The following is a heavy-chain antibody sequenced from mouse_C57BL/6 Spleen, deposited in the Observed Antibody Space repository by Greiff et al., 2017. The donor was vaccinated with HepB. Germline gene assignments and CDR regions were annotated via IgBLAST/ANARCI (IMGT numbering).Heavy chain of an antibody. J-gene: IGHJ4*01. D-gene: IGHD2-5*01. CDR1: GYTFTSYW. Sequence: QVQLQQPGAELVMPGASVKLSCKASGYTFTSYWLHWVKQRPGQGLEWIGEIDPSDSYTNYNQKFKGKSTLTVDKSSNTAYMQLSSRTSEDSAVYYCARTYSNYEGYAMDYWGQGTSVTVSS. CDR2: IDPSDSYT. CDR3: ARTYSNYEGYAMDY. V-gene: IGHV1-69*01.